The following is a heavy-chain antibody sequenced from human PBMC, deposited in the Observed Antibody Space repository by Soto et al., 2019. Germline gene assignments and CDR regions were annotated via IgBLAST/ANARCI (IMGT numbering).Heavy chain of an antibody. J-gene: IGHJ3*02. CDR2: IYPGDSDT. D-gene: IGHD1-1*01. V-gene: IGHV5-51*01. CDR1: GYSFTSYW. Sequence: GGSLXISCKGSGYSFTSYWIGWVRQMPGKGLEWMGIIYPGDSDTRYSPSFQGQVTISADKSISTPYLQWSSLKASDTAMYYWASDYNWNDEGAFDIWGQGTMVTVS. CDR3: ASDYNWNDEGAFDI.